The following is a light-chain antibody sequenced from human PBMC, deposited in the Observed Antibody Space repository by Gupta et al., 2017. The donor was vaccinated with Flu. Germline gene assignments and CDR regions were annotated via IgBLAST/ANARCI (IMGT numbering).Light chain of an antibody. CDR2: CAS. Sequence: NCKSNHSVLYNSNNRNYLAWYQQKPGQPPKLLFYCASSREYGVPDLFSGSGSGTDFTLTISGLQAGYGAVYYCHQYYTSPLTFGGGTKVEIK. CDR1: HSVLYNSNNRNY. J-gene: IGKJ4*01. V-gene: IGKV4-1*01. CDR3: HQYYTSPLT.